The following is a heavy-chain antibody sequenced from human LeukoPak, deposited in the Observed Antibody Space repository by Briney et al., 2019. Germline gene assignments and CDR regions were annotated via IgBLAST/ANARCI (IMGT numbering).Heavy chain of an antibody. Sequence: SETLSLTCTVSGGSISSYYWSWIRQPPGKGLEWIGYIYYSGSTNYNPSLKSRVTISVDTSKNQFSLKLSSVTAADTAVYYCARGGSSYAWVNWFDPWGQGTLVTVSS. CDR1: GGSISSYY. V-gene: IGHV4-59*01. J-gene: IGHJ5*02. CDR2: IYYSGST. CDR3: ARGGSSYAWVNWFDP. D-gene: IGHD6-13*01.